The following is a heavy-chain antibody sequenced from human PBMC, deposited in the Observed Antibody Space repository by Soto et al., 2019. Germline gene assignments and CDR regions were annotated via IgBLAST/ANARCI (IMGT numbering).Heavy chain of an antibody. CDR1: GYSISSGYY. D-gene: IGHD1-26*01. CDR2: IYHSGST. V-gene: IGHV4-38-2*01. Sequence: PSETLSLTCAVSGYSISSGYYWGWIRQPPGKGLEWIGSIYHSGSTYYNPPLKSRVTISVDTSKNQFSLKLSSVTAADTAVYYCARGKWEFDYWGQGTLVTVSS. J-gene: IGHJ4*02. CDR3: ARGKWEFDY.